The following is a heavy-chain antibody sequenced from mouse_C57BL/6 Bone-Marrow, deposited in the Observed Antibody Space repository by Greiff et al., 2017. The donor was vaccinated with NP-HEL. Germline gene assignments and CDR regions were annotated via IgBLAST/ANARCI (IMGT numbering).Heavy chain of an antibody. V-gene: IGHV1-81*01. J-gene: IGHJ3*01. CDR3: AYSNYDPFAY. Sequence: VQLQQSGAELARPGASVKLSCKASGYTFTSYGISWVKQRTGQGLEWIGEIYPRSGNTYYNEKFKGKATLTADKSSSTAYMELRSLTSEDSAVDFCAYSNYDPFAYWGQGTLVTVSA. D-gene: IGHD2-5*01. CDR1: GYTFTSYG. CDR2: IYPRSGNT.